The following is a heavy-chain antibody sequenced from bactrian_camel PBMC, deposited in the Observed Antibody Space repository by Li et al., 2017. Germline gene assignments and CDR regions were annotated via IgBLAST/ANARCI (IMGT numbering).Heavy chain of an antibody. J-gene: IGHJ4*01. D-gene: IGHD2*01. V-gene: IGHV3S6*01. CDR3: SLAHQYGGTWFAATNY. CDR1: GYIYNRNC. Sequence: QVQLVESGGGLVQPGGSLRLSCAASGYIYNRNCMAWVRQAPGKGLEWVSHISSDGRVTYYADSVKGRFTMSRDNAKSMLYLQLNSLKSDDTAMYYCSLAHQYGGTWFAATNYWGQGTQVTVS. CDR2: ISSDGRVT.